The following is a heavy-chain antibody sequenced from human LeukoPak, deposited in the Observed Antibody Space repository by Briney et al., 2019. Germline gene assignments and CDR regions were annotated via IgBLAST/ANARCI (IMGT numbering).Heavy chain of an antibody. Sequence: SGPALVKPTPPLTLTCTFSGFSLSTSGMCVSWIRQPPGKALEWLALIDWDDDKYYSTSLKTRLTISKDTSKNQVVLTMTNMDPVDTATYYCARTTYDYVWGSYEAHDYWGQGTLVTVSS. V-gene: IGHV2-70*01. J-gene: IGHJ4*02. CDR2: IDWDDDK. D-gene: IGHD3-16*01. CDR1: GFSLSTSGMC. CDR3: ARTTYDYVWGSYEAHDY.